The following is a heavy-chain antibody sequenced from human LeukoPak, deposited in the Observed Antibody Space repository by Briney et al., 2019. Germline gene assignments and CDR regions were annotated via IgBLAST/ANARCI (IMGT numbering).Heavy chain of an antibody. V-gene: IGHV3-30-3*01. CDR3: AREGSSSWYQPLYYYYYGMDV. Sequence: GRSLRLSCAASAFTFSSYAMHWVRQAPGKGLEWVAVISYDGSNKYYADSVKGRFTISRDNSKNTLYLQMNSLRAEDTAVYYCAREGSSSWYQPLYYYYYGMDVWGQGTTVTVSS. CDR1: AFTFSSYA. J-gene: IGHJ6*02. D-gene: IGHD6-13*01. CDR2: ISYDGSNK.